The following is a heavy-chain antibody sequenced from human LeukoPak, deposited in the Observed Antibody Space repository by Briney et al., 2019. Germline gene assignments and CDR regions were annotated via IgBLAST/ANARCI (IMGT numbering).Heavy chain of an antibody. CDR2: INPSSGGT. CDR3: ARGPAAGDY. J-gene: IGHJ4*02. CDR1: GYTFTGYY. V-gene: IGHV1-2*02. Sequence: ASVKVSCKASGYTFTGYYMHWVRQAPGRGLEWMGGINPSSGGTNYAQKFQGRVTMTRDTSISTAYMELSRLRSDDTAVYYCARGPAAGDYWGQGTLVTVSS. D-gene: IGHD6-13*01.